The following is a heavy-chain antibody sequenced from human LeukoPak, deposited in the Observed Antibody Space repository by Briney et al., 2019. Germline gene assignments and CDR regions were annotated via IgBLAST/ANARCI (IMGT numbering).Heavy chain of an antibody. D-gene: IGHD6-13*01. V-gene: IGHV4-59*11. J-gene: IGHJ4*02. CDR3: ASSLSSSWYPIYYY. CDR2: IYYSGST. CDR1: GGSISSHY. Sequence: PSETLSLTCTVSGGSISSHYWSWIRQPPGKGLEWIGYIYYSGSTNYNPSLKSRVTISVDTSKNQFSLKLSSVTAADTAVYYRASSLSSSWYPIYYYWGQGTLVTVSS.